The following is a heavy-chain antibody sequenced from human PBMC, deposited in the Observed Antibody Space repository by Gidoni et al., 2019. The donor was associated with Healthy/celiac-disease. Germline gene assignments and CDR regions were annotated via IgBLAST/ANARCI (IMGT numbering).Heavy chain of an antibody. Sequence: QVQLQQWGAGLLKPSETLSLTCAVYGGSFSGYYWSWIRQPPGKGLEWIGEINHSRSTNYNPSLKSRVTISVDTSKNQFSLKLSSVTAADTAVYYCARDLGRYFDWLPPYYYYYGMDVWGQGTTVTVSS. CDR3: ARDLGRYFDWLPPYYYYYGMDV. CDR2: INHSRST. D-gene: IGHD3-9*01. V-gene: IGHV4-34*01. CDR1: GGSFSGYY. J-gene: IGHJ6*02.